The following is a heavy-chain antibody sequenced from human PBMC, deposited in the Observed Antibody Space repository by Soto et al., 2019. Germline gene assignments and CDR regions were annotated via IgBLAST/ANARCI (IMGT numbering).Heavy chain of an antibody. Sequence: QVQLVQSGAEVKKPGSSVKVSCKASGGTFSSYAISWVRQAPGQGLEWMGGIIPIFGTANYAQKFQGSVTITADKSTSIAYLELSSLRSEDTAVYYCARPMVRGYYYYGMDVWGQGTTVTVSS. V-gene: IGHV1-69*06. CDR2: IIPIFGTA. D-gene: IGHD3-10*01. CDR1: GGTFSSYA. J-gene: IGHJ6*02. CDR3: ARPMVRGYYYYGMDV.